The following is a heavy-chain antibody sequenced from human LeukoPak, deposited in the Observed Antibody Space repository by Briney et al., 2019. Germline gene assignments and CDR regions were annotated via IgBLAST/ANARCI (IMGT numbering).Heavy chain of an antibody. Sequence: PGGSLRLSCAASGFTFSSYAMSWVRKAPGKGLEWGSVISGSGGSTYYADSVKGRFTISRDNSKNTLYLQMNSLRAEDTAVYYCAKVPTVTPRGWFDPWGQGNLVTVSS. CDR2: ISGSGGST. J-gene: IGHJ5*02. CDR3: AKVPTVTPRGWFDP. V-gene: IGHV3-23*01. D-gene: IGHD4-23*01. CDR1: GFTFSSYA.